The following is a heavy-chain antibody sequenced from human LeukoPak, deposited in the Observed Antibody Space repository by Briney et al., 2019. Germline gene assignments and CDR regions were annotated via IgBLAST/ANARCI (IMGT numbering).Heavy chain of an antibody. CDR3: ARGVLKGIDY. J-gene: IGHJ4*02. CDR1: GFTFSSYS. CDR2: ISSSSSYI. D-gene: IGHD2-8*01. V-gene: IGHV3-21*01. Sequence: TGGSLRLSCAASGFTFSSYSMSWGRQAPGKGLEWVSSISSSSSYIYYADSVKGRFTISRDNAKNSLYLQMNSLRAEDTAVYYCARGVLKGIDYWGQGTLVTVSS.